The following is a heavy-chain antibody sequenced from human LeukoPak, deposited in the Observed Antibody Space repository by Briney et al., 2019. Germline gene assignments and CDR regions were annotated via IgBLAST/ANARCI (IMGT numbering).Heavy chain of an antibody. D-gene: IGHD4-17*01. CDR2: IGGNGDST. J-gene: IGHJ4*02. CDR1: GFTFSNSA. Sequence: GGSLRLSCAASGFTFSNSAMSWVRQAPGKGLEWVSSIGGNGDSTYYADSARGRFSISRDNSKNTVYLLMNSLRAEDTALYYCARGLGDYDDCWGQGTLVTVSS. CDR3: ARGLGDYDDC. V-gene: IGHV3-23*01.